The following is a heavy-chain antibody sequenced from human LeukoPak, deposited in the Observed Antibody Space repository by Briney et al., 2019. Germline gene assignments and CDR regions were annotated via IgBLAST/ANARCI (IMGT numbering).Heavy chain of an antibody. Sequence: GGSLRLSCAASGFTFSSYGMSWVRQAPGKGLEWVSAISGSGGSTYYADSVKGRFTISRDNSKNTLYLQMNSLRAEDTAVYYCAKVGHDYGDFYGYYFDYWGQGTLVTVSS. V-gene: IGHV3-23*01. CDR2: ISGSGGST. J-gene: IGHJ4*02. CDR1: GFTFSSYG. CDR3: AKVGHDYGDFYGYYFDY. D-gene: IGHD4-17*01.